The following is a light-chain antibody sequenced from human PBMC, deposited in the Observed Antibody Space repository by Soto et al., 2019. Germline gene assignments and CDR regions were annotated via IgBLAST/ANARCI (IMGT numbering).Light chain of an antibody. CDR1: SSDVGGYNY. CDR2: EVS. CDR3: SSYTSSSTPLYV. J-gene: IGLJ1*01. V-gene: IGLV2-14*01. Sequence: QSVLTQPASVSGSPGQSITISCTGTSSDVGGYNYVSWYQQHPGKAPKLMIYEVSNRPSGVSNRFSGSKSGNTASLTISGLHAEDEADYYCSSYTSSSTPLYVFGTGTKLTVL.